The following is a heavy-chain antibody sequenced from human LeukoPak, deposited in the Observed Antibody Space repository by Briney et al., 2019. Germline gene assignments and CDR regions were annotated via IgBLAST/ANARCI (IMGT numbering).Heavy chain of an antibody. CDR2: IIPIFGTA. V-gene: IGHV1-69*05. J-gene: IGHJ4*02. CDR1: GYTFTSYD. D-gene: IGHD6-6*01. Sequence: ASVKVSCKASGYTFTSYDINWVRQAPGQGLEWMGGIIPIFGTANYAQKFQGRVTITTDESTSTAYMELSSLRSEDTAVYYCARDHSSSLDYWGQGTLVTVSS. CDR3: ARDHSSSLDY.